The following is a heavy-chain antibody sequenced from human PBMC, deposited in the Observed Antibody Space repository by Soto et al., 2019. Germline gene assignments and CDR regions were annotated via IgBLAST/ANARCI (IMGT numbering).Heavy chain of an antibody. D-gene: IGHD6-19*01. CDR2: ISSSSSYI. CDR1: GFTFSSYS. Sequence: GGSLRLSCAASGFTFSSYSMNWVRQAPGKGLEWVSSISSSSSYIYYADSVKGRFTISRDNAKNSLYLQMNSLRAEDTAVYYCARAGQWLSYFDYWGQGTLVTVSS. CDR3: ARAGQWLSYFDY. V-gene: IGHV3-21*01. J-gene: IGHJ4*02.